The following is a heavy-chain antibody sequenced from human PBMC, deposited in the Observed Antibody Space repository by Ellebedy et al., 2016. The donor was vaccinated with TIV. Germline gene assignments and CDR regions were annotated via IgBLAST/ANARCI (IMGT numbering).Heavy chain of an antibody. CDR1: GFTFVNHA. CDR2: MSGGSGDT. J-gene: IGHJ5*02. CDR3: ARDPVGRGVNYFGP. D-gene: IGHD5-24*01. Sequence: GESLKISCATSGFTFVNHAMSWVRQAPGKGLEWVSAMSGGSGDTYYADSVRGDFTISRDNSKNTLYLQMNSLRHDDTAVYYCARDPVGRGVNYFGPWGQGSLVTVSS. V-gene: IGHV3-23*01.